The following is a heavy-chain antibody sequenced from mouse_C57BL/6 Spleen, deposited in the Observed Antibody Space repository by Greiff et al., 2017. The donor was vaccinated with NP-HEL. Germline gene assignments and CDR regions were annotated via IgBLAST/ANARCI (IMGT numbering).Heavy chain of an antibody. J-gene: IGHJ2*01. V-gene: IGHV7-3*01. Sequence: EVKLVASGGGLVQPGGSLSLSCAASGFTFTDYYMSWVRQPPGKALEWLGFIRNKANGYTTEYSASVKGRFTISRDNSQSILYLQMNALRAEDSATYYCARYYYGSSDYWGQGTTLTVSS. D-gene: IGHD1-1*01. CDR1: GFTFTDYY. CDR2: IRNKANGYTT. CDR3: ARYYYGSSDY.